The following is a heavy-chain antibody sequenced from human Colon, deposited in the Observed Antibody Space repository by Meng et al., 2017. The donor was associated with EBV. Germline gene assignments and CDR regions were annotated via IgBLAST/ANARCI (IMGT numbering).Heavy chain of an antibody. CDR2: INHSGST. J-gene: IGHJ4*02. V-gene: IGHV4-34*01. CDR3: ARGPGGSYYLHYFDY. Sequence: QVQLPQWGAGLWKPSETLSLTCAVYGGSFSCYYWSWIRQPPEKGLEWIGEINHSGSTNYNPSLKSRVTISVDTSKKQFSLKLSSVTAADTAVYYCARGPGGSYYLHYFDYWGQGTLVTVSS. CDR1: GGSFSCYY. D-gene: IGHD1-26*01.